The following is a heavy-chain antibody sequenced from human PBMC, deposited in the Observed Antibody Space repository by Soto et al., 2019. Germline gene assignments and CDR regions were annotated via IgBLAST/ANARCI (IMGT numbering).Heavy chain of an antibody. CDR2: IIPMFGTA. Sequence: GASVKVSCKASGYTFTSYYMHWVRQAPGQGLEWMGGIIPMFGTANYAQRLQDRVTITADESTNTVYMELSSLRSEDTAVYFCASGIQLWLRRINNGYSGWGQGTLVTVSS. D-gene: IGHD5-18*01. J-gene: IGHJ4*02. V-gene: IGHV1-69*13. CDR3: ASGIQLWLRRINNGYSG. CDR1: GYTFTSYY.